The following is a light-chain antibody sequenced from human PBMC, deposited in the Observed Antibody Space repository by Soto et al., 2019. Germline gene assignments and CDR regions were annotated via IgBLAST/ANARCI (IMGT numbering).Light chain of an antibody. V-gene: IGKV3-15*01. J-gene: IGKJ2*01. CDR3: QHARNCPQYI. Sequence: DIVMTLSPATLSVSPGERATLSCRASQSVSSNLAWYQQKPGQAARLLIYGASTRATGIPVRFSGSGSGTEFTLTISSLQSEDFEVYYCQHARNCPQYIFGQGTKVEIK. CDR2: GAS. CDR1: QSVSSN.